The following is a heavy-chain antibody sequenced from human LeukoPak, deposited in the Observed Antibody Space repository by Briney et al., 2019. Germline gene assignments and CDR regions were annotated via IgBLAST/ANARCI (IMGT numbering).Heavy chain of an antibody. Sequence: SETLSLTCTVSGYSITSGYYWGWIRQPPGKGLEWIGNIYHSGSTYYNPSLKSRVTISVDTSKNHFSLKLSSVTAADTAVYYCARVRGSTYYFHYWGQGTLVTVSS. CDR1: GYSITSGYY. CDR2: IYHSGST. CDR3: ARVRGSTYYFHY. V-gene: IGHV4-38-2*02. D-gene: IGHD5/OR15-5a*01. J-gene: IGHJ4*02.